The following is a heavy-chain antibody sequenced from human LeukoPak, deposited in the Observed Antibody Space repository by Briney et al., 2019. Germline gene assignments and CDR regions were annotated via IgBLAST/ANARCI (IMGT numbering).Heavy chain of an antibody. CDR3: TRRDYYYYSMDV. Sequence: GGSLRLSCAASGFTFSSYSMNWVRQAPGKGLEWVSSISSSSSYIYYADSVKGRFTISRDNAKNSVFLQMDSLRVEDTALYYCTRRDYYYYSMDVWGKGTTVTVSS. V-gene: IGHV3-21*01. CDR1: GFTFSSYS. CDR2: ISSSSSYI. J-gene: IGHJ6*03.